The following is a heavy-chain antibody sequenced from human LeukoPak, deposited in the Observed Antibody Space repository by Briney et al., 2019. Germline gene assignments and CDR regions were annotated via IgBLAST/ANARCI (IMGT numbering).Heavy chain of an antibody. CDR1: GFTLSTYR. CDR3: ARGSYYAPYYFDY. Sequence: GGSLRLSCAASGFTLSTYRMNWVRQAPGKGLEWLSYISSGSNTIFYADSVKGRFTISRDNAKNSLFLQVNSLRDEDTAVYYCARGSYYAPYYFDYWGQGTLVTVSS. D-gene: IGHD1-26*01. CDR2: ISSGSNTI. J-gene: IGHJ4*02. V-gene: IGHV3-48*02.